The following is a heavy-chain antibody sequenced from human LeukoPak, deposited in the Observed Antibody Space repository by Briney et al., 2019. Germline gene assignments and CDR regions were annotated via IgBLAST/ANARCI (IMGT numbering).Heavy chain of an antibody. D-gene: IGHD3-10*01. CDR1: GFTFSNFG. Sequence: GGSLRLSCAAFGFTFSNFGMHWVRQAPGKGLEWIAVIWYHGSYTYYADSVKGRFTISRDNSKNTLYLQMNSLKTEDTAVYFCTTTQAGVTFGLDYWGQGTLVTVSS. CDR3: TTTQAGVTFGLDY. V-gene: IGHV3-33*01. J-gene: IGHJ4*02. CDR2: IWYHGSYT.